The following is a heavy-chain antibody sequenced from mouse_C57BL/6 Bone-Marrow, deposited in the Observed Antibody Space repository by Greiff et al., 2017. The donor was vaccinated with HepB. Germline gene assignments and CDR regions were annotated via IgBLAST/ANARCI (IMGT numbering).Heavy chain of an antibody. CDR2: ISDVGSYT. CDR1: GFTFSSYA. Sequence: EVQLQESGGGLVKPGGSLKLSCAASGFTFSSYAMSWVRQTPEKRLEWVATISDVGSYTYYPDNVKGRFTISRDNAKNNLYLQMSHLKSEDTAMYYCARDRGVTTVVEGFDYWGQGTTLTVSS. CDR3: ARDRGVTTVVEGFDY. D-gene: IGHD1-1*01. V-gene: IGHV5-4*01. J-gene: IGHJ2*01.